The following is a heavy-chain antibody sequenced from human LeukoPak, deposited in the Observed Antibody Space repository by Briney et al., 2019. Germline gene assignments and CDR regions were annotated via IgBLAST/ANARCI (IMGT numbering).Heavy chain of an antibody. Sequence: GGSLRLSCAASGFTFSSYAMHWVRQAPGKGLEWVAVISYDGSNKYYADSVKGRFTISRDNSKYTLYLQMNSLRAEDTAVYYCAREGNYYDSSGYPPYYFDYWGQGTLVTVSS. CDR1: GFTFSSYA. V-gene: IGHV3-30-3*01. CDR3: AREGNYYDSSGYPPYYFDY. CDR2: ISYDGSNK. D-gene: IGHD3-22*01. J-gene: IGHJ4*02.